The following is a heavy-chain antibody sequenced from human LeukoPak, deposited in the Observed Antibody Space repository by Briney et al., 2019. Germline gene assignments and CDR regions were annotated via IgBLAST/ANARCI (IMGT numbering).Heavy chain of an antibody. CDR2: INHSGST. D-gene: IGHD3-10*01. CDR3: ARTTYYYGSGTVFDY. CDR1: GGSFSGYY. Sequence: SGTLSLTCAVYGGSFSGYYWSWIRQPPGKGLEWIGEINHSGSTNYNPSLKSRVTISVDTSKNQFSLKLSSVTAADTAVYYCARTTYYYGSGTVFDYWGQGTLVTVSS. J-gene: IGHJ4*02. V-gene: IGHV4-34*01.